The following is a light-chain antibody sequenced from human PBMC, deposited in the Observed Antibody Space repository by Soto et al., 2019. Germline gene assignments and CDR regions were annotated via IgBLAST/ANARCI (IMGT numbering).Light chain of an antibody. CDR3: SSYGGSNNLV. V-gene: IGLV2-8*01. J-gene: IGLJ1*01. Sequence: QSALTQPPSASGSPGQSVAISCTGASSDVGSYNYVSWFQQHPGKAPKLVIYEVNKRPPGVPDRFSGSKSGNTASLTVSGLQAEDEAGYYCSSYGGSNNLVFGTGTKVTVL. CDR2: EVN. CDR1: SSDVGSYNY.